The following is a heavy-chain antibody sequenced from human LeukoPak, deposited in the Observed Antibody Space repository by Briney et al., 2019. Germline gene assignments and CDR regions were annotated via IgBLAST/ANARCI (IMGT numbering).Heavy chain of an antibody. CDR2: ISGSGGST. D-gene: IGHD6-19*01. V-gene: IGHV3-23*01. J-gene: IGHJ4*02. CDR1: GFTFSSYA. CDR3: AKAPDNLNGWYYGDY. Sequence: GGSLRLSCAASGFTFSSYAMSWVRQAPGKGLEWVSAISGSGGSTYYADSVKGRFTISRDNSKNTLYLQMNGLRAEDTAVYYCAKAPDNLNGWYYGDYWGQGTLVTVSS.